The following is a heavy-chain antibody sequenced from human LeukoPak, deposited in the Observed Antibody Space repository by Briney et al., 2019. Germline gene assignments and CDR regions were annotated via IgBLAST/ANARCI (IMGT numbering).Heavy chain of an antibody. CDR1: GYSFNSQG. V-gene: IGHV7-4-1*02. J-gene: IGHJ3*02. CDR2: INTDSGNP. CDR3: AREILRFDI. Sequence: ASVKVACKASGYSFNSQGMNWVRQAPGQGLEWMGWINTDSGNPTYAQGFTGRFVFSLDSSVSTAYLQISNLMPEDTAKYYCAREILRFDIWGQGTMVTVSS.